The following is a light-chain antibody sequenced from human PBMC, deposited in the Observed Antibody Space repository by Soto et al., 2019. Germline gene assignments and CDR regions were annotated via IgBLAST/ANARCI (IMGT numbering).Light chain of an antibody. CDR2: GAS. Sequence: EIVLTQSPGTLSLSPGERVTLSCRASQSVTSSYLAWYQQKPGQAPRLLIYGASTRATGIPDRFSGSGSGTDFTLTISRLEPEDFAVYYCQQYCSSRLTFGGGTKVEIK. CDR1: QSVTSSY. CDR3: QQYCSSRLT. V-gene: IGKV3-20*01. J-gene: IGKJ4*01.